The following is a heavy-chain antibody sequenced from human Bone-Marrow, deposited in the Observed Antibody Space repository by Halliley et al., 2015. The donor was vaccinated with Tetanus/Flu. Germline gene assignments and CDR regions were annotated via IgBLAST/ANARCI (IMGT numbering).Heavy chain of an antibody. J-gene: IGHJ6*02. CDR3: AKDRRSKGVYSSGLGV. Sequence: SLRLSCEASGFNFGAYAMTWVRQAPGKGLEWVSGLGFTGGGSYYADSVKGRFTISRDNSRNTLYLQMNRLTVEDTAVYYCAKDRRSKGVYSSGLGVWGQGTTVPVSS. CDR2: LGFTGGGS. V-gene: IGHV3-23*01. CDR1: GFNFGAYA. D-gene: IGHD2-2*01.